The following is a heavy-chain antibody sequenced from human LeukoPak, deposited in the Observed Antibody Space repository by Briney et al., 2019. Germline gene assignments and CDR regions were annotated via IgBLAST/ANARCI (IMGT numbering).Heavy chain of an antibody. Sequence: PSETLSLTCAVYGESSFSSYYWSWIRQTPGGALEWIGEINHSGYTNYNPSLKGRVTLSIDTSKNQFSLRLNSVTAADTAVYYCSRQVVGNDYWGQGTLVTASS. CDR3: SRQVVGNDY. CDR2: INHSGYT. D-gene: IGHD3-22*01. J-gene: IGHJ4*02. CDR1: GESSFSSYY. V-gene: IGHV4-34*01.